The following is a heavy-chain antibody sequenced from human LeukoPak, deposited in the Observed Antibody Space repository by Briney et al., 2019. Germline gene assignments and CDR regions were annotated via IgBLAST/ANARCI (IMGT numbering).Heavy chain of an antibody. CDR2: IYYSGST. Sequence: SETLSLTCSVSGGTISTSLYYWGWIRQPPGKGLEWIGSIYYSGSTYYNPSLKSRVTISVDTSKNQFSLKLSSVTAADTAVYYCARGDCSGGSCYWDDWFDPWGQGTLVTVSS. D-gene: IGHD2-15*01. CDR3: ARGDCSGGSCYWDDWFDP. CDR1: GGTISTSLYY. J-gene: IGHJ5*02. V-gene: IGHV4-39*07.